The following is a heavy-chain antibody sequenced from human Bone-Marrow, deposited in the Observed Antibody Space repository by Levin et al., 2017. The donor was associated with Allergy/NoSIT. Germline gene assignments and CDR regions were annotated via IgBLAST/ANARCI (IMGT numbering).Heavy chain of an antibody. Sequence: RSQTLSLTCTVSGGSVSSGSYYWSWIRQPPGKGLEWIGYIYYSGSTNYNPSLKSRVTISVDTSKNQFSLKLSSVTAADTAVYYCARAPYIVGSYYPVDYWGQGTLVTVSS. CDR2: IYYSGST. D-gene: IGHD1-26*01. CDR1: GGSVSSGSYY. V-gene: IGHV4-61*01. CDR3: ARAPYIVGSYYPVDY. J-gene: IGHJ4*02.